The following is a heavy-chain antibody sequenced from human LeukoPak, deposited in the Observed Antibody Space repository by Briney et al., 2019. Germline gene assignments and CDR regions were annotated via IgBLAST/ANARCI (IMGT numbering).Heavy chain of an antibody. CDR1: GYTFTSYD. Sequence: GASVKVSCKASGYTFTSYDINWVRQATGQGLEWMGWMNPNSGNTGYAQKLQGRVTMTTDTSTSTAYMELRSLRSDDTAVYYCARMTKPIAAAGAFDIWGQGTMVTVSS. J-gene: IGHJ3*02. CDR2: MNPNSGNT. CDR3: ARMTKPIAAAGAFDI. D-gene: IGHD6-13*01. V-gene: IGHV1-8*01.